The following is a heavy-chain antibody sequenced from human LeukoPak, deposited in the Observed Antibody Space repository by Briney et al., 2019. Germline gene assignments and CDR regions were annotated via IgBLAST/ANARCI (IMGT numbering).Heavy chain of an antibody. CDR2: ISAYNGNT. V-gene: IGHV1-18*01. J-gene: IGHJ4*02. CDR3: ARDHYCTDGVCYTRYYFDY. CDR1: GYTFTSYG. D-gene: IGHD2-8*01. Sequence: ASVKVSCKASGYTFTSYGISWVRQAPGQGLEWMGWISAYNGNTKYAQKVQGRVTVITDTSTSTAYMELRSLRSDDTAVYYCARDHYCTDGVCYTRYYFDYWGQGTLVTVSS.